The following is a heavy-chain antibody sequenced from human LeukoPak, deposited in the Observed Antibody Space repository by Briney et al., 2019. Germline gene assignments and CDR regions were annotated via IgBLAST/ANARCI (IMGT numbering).Heavy chain of an antibody. CDR2: IYYSGNT. CDR1: GVSISSSNSY. V-gene: IGHV4-39*01. CDR3: ARQTGSGLFILP. Sequence: SETLSLTCTVSGVSISSSNSYWGWIRQPPGKGLEWIGSIYYSGNTCYNASLKSQVSISIDTSKNQFSLRLTSVTAADTAVYYCARQTGSGLFILPGGQGTLVTVSS. D-gene: IGHD3/OR15-3a*01. J-gene: IGHJ4*02.